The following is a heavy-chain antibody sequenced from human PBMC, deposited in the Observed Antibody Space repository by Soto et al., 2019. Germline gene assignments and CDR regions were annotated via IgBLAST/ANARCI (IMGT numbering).Heavy chain of an antibody. CDR2: VRGRDGST. V-gene: IGHV3-23*01. CDR1: GLTFTTFD. D-gene: IGHD5-12*01. CDR3: AKGAWLDY. Sequence: EVQLLESGGGLVQPGASLRLSCAASGLTFTTFDMSGPPQAPGKGWEWVSVVRGRDGSTSYADSLKGRFTISKDSSKNTLYLQMNSLRAEDTALYYCAKGAWLDYWGQGTLVTVSS. J-gene: IGHJ4*02.